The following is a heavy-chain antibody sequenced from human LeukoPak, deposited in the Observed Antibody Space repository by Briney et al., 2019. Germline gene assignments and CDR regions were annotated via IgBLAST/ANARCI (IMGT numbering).Heavy chain of an antibody. CDR2: INPDSGGT. Sequence: ASVKVSCKASGYGFTGYFMHWVRQAPGQGLEWMGWINPDSGGTNYAQKFRGRVTLTRDTSISTAYMELSRLRSDDTAVYYCARAGFQGPYYTMDVWGQGTTVTVSS. J-gene: IGHJ6*02. CDR3: ARAGFQGPYYTMDV. V-gene: IGHV1-2*02. CDR1: GYGFTGYF.